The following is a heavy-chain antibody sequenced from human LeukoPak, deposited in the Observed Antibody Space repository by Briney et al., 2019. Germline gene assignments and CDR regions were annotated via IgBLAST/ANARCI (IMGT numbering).Heavy chain of an antibody. CDR3: ARGRISFSYFDC. CDR2: IDGGGSNT. Sequence: GGSLRLSCAASGFTFSDSWMHWVRQAPGKGLVWVSRIDGGGSNTPYADSVKGRFTISRDNAESTLYLQMNSLRVEDTAVYYCARGRISFSYFDCWGQGVLVTVAS. J-gene: IGHJ4*02. V-gene: IGHV3-74*01. D-gene: IGHD2-15*01. CDR1: GFTFSDSW.